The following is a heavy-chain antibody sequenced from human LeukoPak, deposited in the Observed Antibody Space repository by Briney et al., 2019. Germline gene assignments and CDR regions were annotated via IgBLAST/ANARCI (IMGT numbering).Heavy chain of an antibody. Sequence: ASVKVSCKASGYTFTSYYMHWVRQAPGQGLEWMGIINPSGGSTSYAQRFQGRVTMTRDTSTSTVYMELSSLRSEDTAAYYCARVQYSGYDFDYWGQGTLVTVSS. V-gene: IGHV1-46*01. J-gene: IGHJ4*02. CDR2: INPSGGST. CDR1: GYTFTSYY. D-gene: IGHD5-12*01. CDR3: ARVQYSGYDFDY.